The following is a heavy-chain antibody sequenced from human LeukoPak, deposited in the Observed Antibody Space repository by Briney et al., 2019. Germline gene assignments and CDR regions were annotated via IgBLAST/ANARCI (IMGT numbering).Heavy chain of an antibody. D-gene: IGHD6-13*01. Sequence: SETLSLTCTVSGGSISTSNYYWGWIRQPPGKGLEWIGSIYYSGSTYYNPSLKSRVTISVDTSKNQFSLKLSYVTAAHTAVYYCAREGAAAGTPVYWGQGTLVTVSS. J-gene: IGHJ4*02. CDR3: AREGAAAGTPVY. CDR1: GGSISTSNYY. CDR2: IYYSGST. V-gene: IGHV4-39*07.